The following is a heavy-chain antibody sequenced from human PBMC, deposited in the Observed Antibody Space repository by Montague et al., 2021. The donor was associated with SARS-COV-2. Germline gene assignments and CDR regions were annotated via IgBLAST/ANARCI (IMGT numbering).Heavy chain of an antibody. D-gene: IGHD3-9*01. CDR1: GFSLSTSGMC. J-gene: IGHJ6*02. V-gene: IGHV2-70*11. Sequence: LALVKPTQTLTLTCTFSGFSLSTSGMCVSWIRQPPGKALEWLARIDWDDDKYYSTSLKTRLTISKDTSKNRVVLTMTNMDPVDTATYYCARRTYDILTGYDYGMDVWGQGTTVTVSS. CDR3: ARRTYDILTGYDYGMDV. CDR2: IDWDDDK.